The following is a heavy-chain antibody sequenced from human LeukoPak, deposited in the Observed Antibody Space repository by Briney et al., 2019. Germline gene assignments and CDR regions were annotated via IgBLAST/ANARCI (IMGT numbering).Heavy chain of an antibody. CDR2: IRYDGSNK. Sequence: GGSLRLSCAASGFTFSNYGIHWVRQAPGKGLEWVAIIRYDGSNKYYGDSVKGRFTISRDNSKNTVFLQMNSLRAEDTAVYYCAKSMITFRDFFDYWGQGTLVTVSS. J-gene: IGHJ4*02. D-gene: IGHD5/OR15-5a*01. CDR3: AKSMITFRDFFDY. CDR1: GFTFSNYG. V-gene: IGHV3-30*02.